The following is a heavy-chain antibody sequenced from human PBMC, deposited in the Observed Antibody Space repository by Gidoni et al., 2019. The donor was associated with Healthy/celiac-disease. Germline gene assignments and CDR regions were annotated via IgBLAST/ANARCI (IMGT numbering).Heavy chain of an antibody. CDR2: INHSGST. Sequence: QVQLQQWGAGLLKPSETLSLTCAVYGGSFSGSYWSWIRQPPGKGLEWIGEINHSGSTNYNPSLKSRVTISVDTSKNQFSLKLSSVTAADTAVYYCAREEKGYSSGWPYFDYWGQGTLVTVSS. CDR3: AREEKGYSSGWPYFDY. D-gene: IGHD6-19*01. CDR1: GGSFSGSY. V-gene: IGHV4-34*01. J-gene: IGHJ4*02.